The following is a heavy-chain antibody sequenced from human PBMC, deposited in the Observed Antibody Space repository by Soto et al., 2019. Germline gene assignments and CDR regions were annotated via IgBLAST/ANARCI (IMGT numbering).Heavy chain of an antibody. J-gene: IGHJ4*02. CDR2: INAGYGNT. CDR3: ARDTGDGTFDF. Sequence: ASVKVSCKASGYTYSSYAMHWVRQAPGQRLEWMGWINAGYGNTKSSQKFQDRVTISRDTSASTAYMELTSLRSEDTAVYYCARDTGDGTFDFWGQGTLVTVSS. CDR1: GYTYSSYA. V-gene: IGHV1-3*01. D-gene: IGHD7-27*01.